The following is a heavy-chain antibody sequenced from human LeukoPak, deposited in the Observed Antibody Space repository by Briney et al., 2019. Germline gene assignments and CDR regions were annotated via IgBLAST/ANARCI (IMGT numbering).Heavy chain of an antibody. Sequence: GGSLRLSCAASGFTFSTYWMSWVRQTPRKELGWVANINQDGSENYYVDSVKGRFTISRDNAKNSLYLQMNSLRVDDTAVYYCARDGVLPKYGGRFDYWGQGTLVTVSS. J-gene: IGHJ4*02. V-gene: IGHV3-7*01. CDR1: GFTFSTYW. CDR2: INQDGSEN. D-gene: IGHD2-8*01. CDR3: ARDGVLPKYGGRFDY.